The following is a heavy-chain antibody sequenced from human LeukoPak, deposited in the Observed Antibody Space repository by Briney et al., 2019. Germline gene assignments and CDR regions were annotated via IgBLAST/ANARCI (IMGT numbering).Heavy chain of an antibody. Sequence: GGSLRLSCAASGFTVSSNYMSWVRQAPGKGLEWVSVIYSGGSTYYADSVKGRFTISRDNSKNTLYLQMNSLRAEDTAVYYCARAPVWYSSSSFDYWGQGTLVTVSS. CDR1: GFTVSSNY. V-gene: IGHV3-66*01. CDR2: IYSGGST. D-gene: IGHD6-13*01. J-gene: IGHJ4*02. CDR3: ARAPVWYSSSSFDY.